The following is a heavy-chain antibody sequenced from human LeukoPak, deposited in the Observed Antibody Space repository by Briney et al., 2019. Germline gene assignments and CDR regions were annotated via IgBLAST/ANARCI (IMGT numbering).Heavy chain of an antibody. CDR2: ISGSGGST. J-gene: IGHJ1*01. Sequence: GGSLRLSCAASGFTFSSYAMSWVRQAPGKGLEWVSAISGSGGSTYYADSVKGRFTISRDNPKNTLYLQMNSLRAEDTAVYYCAAGTAAAEYFQHWGQGTLVTVSS. V-gene: IGHV3-23*01. CDR1: GFTFSSYA. D-gene: IGHD1-7*01. CDR3: AAGTAAAEYFQH.